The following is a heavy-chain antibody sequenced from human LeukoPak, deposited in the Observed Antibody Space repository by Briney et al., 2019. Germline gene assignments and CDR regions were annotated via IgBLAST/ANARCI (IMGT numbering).Heavy chain of an antibody. Sequence: PSETLSLTCAVSGGSISSGGYSWSWIRQPPGKGLEWIGYIYHSGSTYYNPSLKSRVTISVDRSKNQFSLKLSSVTAADTAVYYCARGVGIGYGDYGYFDYWCQGTLVTVSS. CDR1: GGSISSGGYS. CDR3: ARGVGIGYGDYGYFDY. CDR2: IYHSGST. D-gene: IGHD4-17*01. J-gene: IGHJ4*02. V-gene: IGHV4-30-2*01.